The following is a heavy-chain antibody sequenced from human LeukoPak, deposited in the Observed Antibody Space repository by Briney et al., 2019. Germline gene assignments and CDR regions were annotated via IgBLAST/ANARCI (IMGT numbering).Heavy chain of an antibody. CDR2: ISGSGDNT. CDR1: GLTFSSYA. Sequence: PGGSLRLSCAVSGLTFSSYAMSWVRQAPGKGLEWVSGISGSGDNTYYADSVKGRFTISRDNSKNTLFLQMNSLRAEDTAVYYCAKPDCSGGSCYFGFLFHFYGMDVWGQGTTVTVSS. J-gene: IGHJ6*02. CDR3: AKPDCSGGSCYFGFLFHFYGMDV. V-gene: IGHV3-23*01. D-gene: IGHD2-15*01.